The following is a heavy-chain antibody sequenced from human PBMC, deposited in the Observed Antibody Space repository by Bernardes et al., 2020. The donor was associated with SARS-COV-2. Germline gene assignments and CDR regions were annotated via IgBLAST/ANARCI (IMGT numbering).Heavy chain of an antibody. V-gene: IGHV3-23*01. CDR2: ISGSGGST. D-gene: IGHD2-2*01. CDR3: AKDKPRAIVVVPAAIFAFDI. CDR1: GFTFSSYA. J-gene: IGHJ3*02. Sequence: GGSLRLSCAASGFTFSSYAMSWVRQAPGKGLEWVSAISGSGGSTYYADSVKGRFTISRDNSKNTLYLQMNSLRAEDTAVYYCAKDKPRAIVVVPAAIFAFDIWGQGTMVTVSS.